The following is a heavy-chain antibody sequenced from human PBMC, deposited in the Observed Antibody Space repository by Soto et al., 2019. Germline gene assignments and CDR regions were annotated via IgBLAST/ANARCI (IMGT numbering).Heavy chain of an antibody. J-gene: IGHJ5*02. CDR1: GGTFSSYA. CDR3: ARHIVLVPAAINWFDP. Sequence: SVKVSCKASGGTFSSYAISWVRQAPGQGLEWMGGIIPIFGTANYAQKFQGRVTITADESTSTAYMELSSLRSEDTAVYYCARHIVLVPAAINWFDPWGQGTLVTVSS. V-gene: IGHV1-69*13. CDR2: IIPIFGTA. D-gene: IGHD2-2*01.